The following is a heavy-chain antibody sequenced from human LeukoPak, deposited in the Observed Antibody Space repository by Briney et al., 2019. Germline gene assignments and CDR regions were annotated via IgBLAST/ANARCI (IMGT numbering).Heavy chain of an antibody. CDR2: ISGSGGST. D-gene: IGHD1-26*01. V-gene: IGHV3-23*01. Sequence: PSETLSLTCTVSGGSISSYYWSWVRQAPGKGLEWVSAISGSGGSTYYADSVKGRFTISRDNSKNTLYLQMNSLRAEDTAVYYCAKDSSGSYYYFDYWGQGTLVTVSS. J-gene: IGHJ4*02. CDR3: AKDSSGSYYYFDY. CDR1: GGSISSYY.